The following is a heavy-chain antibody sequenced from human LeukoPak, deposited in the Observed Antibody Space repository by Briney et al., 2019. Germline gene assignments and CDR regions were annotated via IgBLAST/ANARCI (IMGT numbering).Heavy chain of an antibody. J-gene: IGHJ3*01. V-gene: IGHV3-53*01. CDR3: AREDNGGATDDGFDV. Sequence: PSETLSLTCDVSGGSIDSTNWWNWVRQPPGKGLEWVSVIRVGDVTHYADSVKGRFTTSRDSSKNTVYLQMESLRVEDTAVYYCAREDNGGATDDGFDVWGRGTVVIVSS. CDR2: IRVGDVT. D-gene: IGHD3-16*01. CDR1: GGSIDSTNW.